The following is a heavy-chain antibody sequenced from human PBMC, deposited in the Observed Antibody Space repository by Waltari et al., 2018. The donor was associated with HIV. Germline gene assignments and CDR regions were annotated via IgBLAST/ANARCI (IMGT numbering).Heavy chain of an antibody. Sequence: QVQLVESGGGVVQPGRSLRLSCAASGLTFSSYAMHWVRQAPGKWLEWVAVISNDGSNKDYADSVKGRFTISRDNSKNTLYLQMNSLRAEDTAVYYCARDWGSLRDDYYYYGMDVWGQGTTVTVSS. CDR1: GLTFSSYA. CDR2: ISNDGSNK. J-gene: IGHJ6*02. CDR3: ARDWGSLRDDYYYYGMDV. D-gene: IGHD3-16*01. V-gene: IGHV3-30*01.